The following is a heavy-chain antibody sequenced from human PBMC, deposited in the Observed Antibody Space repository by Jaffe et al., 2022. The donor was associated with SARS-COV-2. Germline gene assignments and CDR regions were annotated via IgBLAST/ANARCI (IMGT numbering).Heavy chain of an antibody. D-gene: IGHD5-12*01. CDR1: GFRFGGYA. J-gene: IGHJ1*01. Sequence: QLLESGGGLVQPGGSLRLACAASGFRFGGYAMSWVRQAPGKGLEWVAGISGSGANTDYADSVKGRLTISRDNSKNTLYLQMSSLRVDDTAVYYCAKDKDGYNPRPEYLHFWGQGTLVSVSS. CDR2: ISGSGANT. CDR3: AKDKDGYNPRPEYLHF. V-gene: IGHV3-23*01.